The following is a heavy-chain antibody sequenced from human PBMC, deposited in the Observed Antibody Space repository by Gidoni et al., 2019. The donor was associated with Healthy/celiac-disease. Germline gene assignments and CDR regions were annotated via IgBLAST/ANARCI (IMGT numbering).Heavy chain of an antibody. D-gene: IGHD5-12*01. CDR2: IYYSGST. V-gene: IGHV4-59*01. J-gene: IGHJ6*03. CDR3: ARVSWGVATINYYYYMDV. CDR1: GGSISSYS. Sequence: QVQLQESGPGLVKPSETLSLTCTVSGGSISSYSWSWIRQPPGKGLEWIGYIYYSGSTNYNPSLKSRVTISVDTSKNQFSLKLSSVTAADTAVYYCARVSWGVATINYYYYMDVWGKGTTVTVSS.